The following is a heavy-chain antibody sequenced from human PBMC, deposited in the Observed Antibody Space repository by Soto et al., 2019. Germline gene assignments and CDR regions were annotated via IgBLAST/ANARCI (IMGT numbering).Heavy chain of an antibody. V-gene: IGHV4-34*01. CDR3: ARARRYHGSGSRNWCDL. CDR2: INNSRST. Sequence: QVQLQQWGAGLLKPSETLSLTCAVYGGSFSGYYWSWIRQPQGKGLGLIGEINNSRSTNYNPSLKSPVTISVDTSKNQFSQELSSATAADTAVYYCARARRYHGSGSRNWCDLWGQGTLVTVAS. D-gene: IGHD3-10*01. J-gene: IGHJ5*02. CDR1: GGSFSGYY.